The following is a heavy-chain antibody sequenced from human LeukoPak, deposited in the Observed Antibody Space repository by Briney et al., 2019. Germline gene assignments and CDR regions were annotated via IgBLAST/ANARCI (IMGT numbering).Heavy chain of an antibody. CDR1: GFTFSSYW. CDR2: IKQDGSEK. D-gene: IGHD2-21*02. V-gene: IGHV3-7*02. Sequence: GGSLRLSCAASGFTFSSYWMSWVRQAPGKGLEWVANIKQDGSEKYYVDSVKGRFTISRDNAKNSLYLQIDTLRAEDTGVYYCARPVTGHGMDVWGQGTTVTVSS. J-gene: IGHJ6*02. CDR3: ARPVTGHGMDV.